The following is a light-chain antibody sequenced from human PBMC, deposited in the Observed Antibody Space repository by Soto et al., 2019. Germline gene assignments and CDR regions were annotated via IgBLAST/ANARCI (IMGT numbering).Light chain of an antibody. V-gene: IGLV1-51*01. CDR1: SSNIGGTNA. CDR3: GTWDSSLSAVI. J-gene: IGLJ2*01. CDR2: DNS. Sequence: QSVLTQPPSASGTPGQRVAISCSGSSSNIGGTNAVYWYQQLPGTAPKRLIYDNSKRPSGIPDRFSGSKSGTSATLGITGLQTGDEADYYCGTWDSSLSAVIFGGGTKVTVL.